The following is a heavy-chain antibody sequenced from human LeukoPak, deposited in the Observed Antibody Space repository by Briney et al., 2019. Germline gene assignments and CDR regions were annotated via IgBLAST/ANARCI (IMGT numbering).Heavy chain of an antibody. D-gene: IGHD6-13*01. CDR2: ISSASGSI. V-gene: IGHV3-48*01. CDR1: GFTFSSYS. J-gene: IGHJ5*02. Sequence: PGGSLRLSCAASGFTFSSYSMNWVRQAPGKGLEWVSYISSASGSIYYADSVKGRFTISRDNSKNTLYLQMNSLRAEDTAVYYCAKLYSSSWYDRWGQGTLVTVSS. CDR3: AKLYSSSWYDR.